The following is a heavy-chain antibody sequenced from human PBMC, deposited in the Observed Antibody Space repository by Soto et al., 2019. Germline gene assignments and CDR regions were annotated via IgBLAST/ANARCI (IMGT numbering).Heavy chain of an antibody. CDR2: IWYDGSNQ. Sequence: QVQLVESGGGVVQPGRSLRLSCAASGFTFSSYGMHWVRQAPGKGLEWVAVIWYDGSNQHYADSVKGRVTISRDNSNNTLYLQMNSLRVDDTAVYYCARDPGSETYPVDYWGQGTLVTVSS. V-gene: IGHV3-33*01. J-gene: IGHJ4*02. D-gene: IGHD3-10*01. CDR3: ARDPGSETYPVDY. CDR1: GFTFSSYG.